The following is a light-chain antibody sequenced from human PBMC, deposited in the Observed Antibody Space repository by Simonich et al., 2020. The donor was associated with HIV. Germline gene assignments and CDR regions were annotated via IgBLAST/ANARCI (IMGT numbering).Light chain of an antibody. CDR2: RNN. CDR1: SSNIGSNY. CDR3: AAWDDRLNAVV. Sequence: QSVLTQPPSASGTPGQRVTISCSGSSSNIGSNYVFWYQQLPGTAPRLLIYRNNQRPAGVPDRFSGSKSGTSASLAISGLQSEDEADYYCAAWDDRLNAVVFGGGTKLTVL. J-gene: IGLJ2*01. V-gene: IGLV1-47*01.